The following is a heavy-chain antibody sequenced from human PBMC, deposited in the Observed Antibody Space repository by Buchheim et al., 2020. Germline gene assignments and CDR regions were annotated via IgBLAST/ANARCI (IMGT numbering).Heavy chain of an antibody. V-gene: IGHV3-30-3*01. Sequence: QVQLVESGGGVVQPGRSLRLSCAASGFTFSSYAMHWVRQAPGKGLEWVAVISYDGSNKYYADSVKGRFTIYRDNSKNTLYPQMNSLRAEDTAVYCCARDEYSYGYPNGYWGQGTL. D-gene: IGHD5-18*01. CDR1: GFTFSSYA. CDR3: ARDEYSYGYPNGY. J-gene: IGHJ4*02. CDR2: ISYDGSNK.